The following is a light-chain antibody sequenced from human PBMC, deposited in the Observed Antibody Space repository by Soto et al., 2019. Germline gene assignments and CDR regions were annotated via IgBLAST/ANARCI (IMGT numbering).Light chain of an antibody. V-gene: IGLV1-44*01. Sequence: QSVLTQPPSASGTPGQRVTISCSGSSSNIGSNTVNWYQQLPGTAPKLLIYSNTQRPSGVPDRFSGSKSGTSASLAISGLQSEDEADYYCAAWDDSLNGSVVFGVGTKVTVL. CDR1: SSNIGSNT. CDR3: AAWDDSLNGSVV. J-gene: IGLJ2*01. CDR2: SNT.